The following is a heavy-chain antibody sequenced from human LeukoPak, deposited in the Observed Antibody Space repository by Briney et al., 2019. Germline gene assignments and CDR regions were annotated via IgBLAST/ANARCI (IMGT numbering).Heavy chain of an antibody. Sequence: GGSLRLSCAASGFTFSSLAMSWVRQAPGKGLEWVSGISGSGGNTYYADSVKGRFTISRDNSKNTLYLQMNSLRAEDTAVYYCARARASGYYRRHYYYYYMDVWGKGTTVTVSS. V-gene: IGHV3-23*01. CDR2: ISGSGGNT. J-gene: IGHJ6*03. D-gene: IGHD3-22*01. CDR3: ARARASGYYRRHYYYYYMDV. CDR1: GFTFSSLA.